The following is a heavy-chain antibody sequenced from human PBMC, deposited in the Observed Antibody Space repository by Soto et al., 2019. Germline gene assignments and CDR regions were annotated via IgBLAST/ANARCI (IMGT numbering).Heavy chain of an antibody. CDR3: ARRPTAMVLYYYYYGMDV. D-gene: IGHD5-18*01. Sequence: SETLSLTCTVSGGSISSSGYYWGWIRQPPGKGLEWIGTINHSGSTYYNPSPKSRVTISVDTSKNQFSLKLSSVTAADTAVYYCARRPTAMVLYYYYYGMDVWGQGTTVTVSS. J-gene: IGHJ6*02. CDR1: GGSISSSGYY. V-gene: IGHV4-39*07. CDR2: INHSGST.